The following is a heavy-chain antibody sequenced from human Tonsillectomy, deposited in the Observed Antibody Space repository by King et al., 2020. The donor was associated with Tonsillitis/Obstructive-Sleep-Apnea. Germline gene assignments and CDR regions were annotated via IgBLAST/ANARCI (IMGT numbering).Heavy chain of an antibody. CDR3: ARAPFYNYDILTGYLNWFDP. D-gene: IGHD3-9*01. V-gene: IGHV4-34*01. Sequence: VQLQQWGAGLLKPSETLSLTCAVYGGSFNDYYWTWIRQPPGKGLEWIGEINHSGSTNYNPSLKSRVTISVDTSKNQFSLKLSSVTAADTAVYYCARAPFYNYDILTGYLNWFDPWGQGTLVTVSS. CDR1: GGSFNDYY. J-gene: IGHJ5*02. CDR2: INHSGST.